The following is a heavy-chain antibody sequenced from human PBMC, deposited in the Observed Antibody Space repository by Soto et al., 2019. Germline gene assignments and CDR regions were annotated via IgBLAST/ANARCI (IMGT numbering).Heavy chain of an antibody. CDR1: GGSISSSSYY. CDR3: ARHQFRTLFSSSWPYYYYGMDV. V-gene: IGHV4-39*01. CDR2: IYYSGST. D-gene: IGHD6-13*01. Sequence: PSETLSLTCTVSGGSISSSSYYWGWIRQPPGKGLEWIGSIYYSGSTYYNPSLKSRVTISVDTSKNQFSLKLSSVTAADTAVYYCARHQFRTLFSSSWPYYYYGMDVWGQGTTVTVSS. J-gene: IGHJ6*02.